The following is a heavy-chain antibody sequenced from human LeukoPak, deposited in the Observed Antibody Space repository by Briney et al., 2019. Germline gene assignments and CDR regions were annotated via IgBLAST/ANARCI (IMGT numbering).Heavy chain of an antibody. V-gene: IGHV4-59*12. J-gene: IGHJ4*02. D-gene: IGHD5-18*01. CDR1: GGSINNYY. CDR3: AREAVDTAMVREYYFDY. Sequence: SETLSLTCTVSGGSINNYYWSWIRQPPGKGLEWIGYNYYSGIINYNPSLKSRVTISVDSSKNQFSLKLSSVTAADTAVYYCAREAVDTAMVREYYFDYWGQGTLVTVSS. CDR2: NYYSGII.